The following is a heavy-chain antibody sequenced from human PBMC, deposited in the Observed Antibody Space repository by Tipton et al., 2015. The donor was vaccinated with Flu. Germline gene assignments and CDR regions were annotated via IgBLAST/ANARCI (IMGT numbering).Heavy chain of an antibody. CDR2: IYYSGST. CDR3: ARDNSRGSGWYTNWFDP. CDR1: GGSISSYC. Sequence: PGLVKPSETLSLTCTVSGGSISSYCWSWIRQPPGKGLEWIGYIYYSGSTNYNPSLKSRVTISVDTSKNQFSLKLSSVTAADTAVYYCARDNSRGSGWYTNWFDPWGQGTLVTVSS. J-gene: IGHJ5*02. D-gene: IGHD6-19*01. V-gene: IGHV4-59*01.